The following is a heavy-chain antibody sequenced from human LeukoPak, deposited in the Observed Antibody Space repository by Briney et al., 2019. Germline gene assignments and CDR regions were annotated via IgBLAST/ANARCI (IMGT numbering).Heavy chain of an antibody. CDR3: ARHGGSSKEDYYHYYGMDV. CDR2: IYPGDSDT. J-gene: IGHJ6*02. Sequence: GESLKISCKGSGYSFTSYWIGWVRQMPGKGLEWMGIIYPGDSDTRYSPSFQGQVTISADKSISTAYLQWSSLKASDTAMYYCARHGGSSKEDYYHYYGMDVWGQGTTVTVSS. D-gene: IGHD6-6*01. CDR1: GYSFTSYW. V-gene: IGHV5-51*01.